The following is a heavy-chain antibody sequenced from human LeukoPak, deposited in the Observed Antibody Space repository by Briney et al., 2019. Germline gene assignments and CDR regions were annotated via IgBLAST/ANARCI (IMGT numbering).Heavy chain of an antibody. CDR2: INPNSGGT. CDR1: GYTFTGYY. CDR3: ARDGRIGYSYGIYYYYYYMDV. J-gene: IGHJ6*03. V-gene: IGHV1-2*02. D-gene: IGHD5-18*01. Sequence: ASVKVSCKASGYTFTGYYMHGVRQAPGQGLEWMGWINPNSGGTNYAQKFQGRVTMTRDTSISTAYMELSRLRSDDTAVYYCARDGRIGYSYGIYYYYYYMDVWGKGTTVTISS.